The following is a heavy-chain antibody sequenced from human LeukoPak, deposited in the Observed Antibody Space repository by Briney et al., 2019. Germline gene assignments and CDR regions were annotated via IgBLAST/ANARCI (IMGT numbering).Heavy chain of an antibody. CDR3: ARIPVPTVTTIYYYMDV. CDR1: GGPIRSYY. J-gene: IGHJ6*03. CDR2: IYYSGST. V-gene: IGHV4-59*01. Sequence: SETLSLTCTVSGGPIRSYYWSWIRQSPGKGLEWIGYIYYSGSTNYNPSLKSRVTTSVDTSKNQFSLNLNSVTAADTAVYYCARIPVPTVTTIYYYMDVWGKGTTVTVSS. D-gene: IGHD4-17*01.